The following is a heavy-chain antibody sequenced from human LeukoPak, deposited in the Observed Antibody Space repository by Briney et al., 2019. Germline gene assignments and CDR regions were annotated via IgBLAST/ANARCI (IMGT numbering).Heavy chain of an antibody. CDR1: GFMFSSYA. CDR3: ARDLDPWAWQLSFDY. Sequence: PGGSLRLSCAASGFMFSSYAMSWVRQAPGKGLEWVSTISGSGGSTHYADSVKGRFTISRDNSKNTLYLQMNSLRAEDTAVYYCARDLDPWAWQLSFDYWGQGTLVTVSS. V-gene: IGHV3-23*01. CDR2: ISGSGGST. J-gene: IGHJ4*02. D-gene: IGHD6-13*01.